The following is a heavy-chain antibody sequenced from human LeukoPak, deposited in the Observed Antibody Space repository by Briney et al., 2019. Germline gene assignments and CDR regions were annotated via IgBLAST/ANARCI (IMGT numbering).Heavy chain of an antibody. CDR1: GFTFSSYS. D-gene: IGHD3-22*01. V-gene: IGHV3-21*01. CDR2: ISSSNSYI. J-gene: IGHJ3*02. CDR3: AREGARDSSGYYGDAFDI. Sequence: GGSLRLSCAASGFTFSSYSMNWVRQAPGKGLEWVSSISSSNSYIYYADSVKGRFTISRDNAKNSLYLQMNSLRAEDTALYYCAREGARDSSGYYGDAFDIWGQGTMVSVSS.